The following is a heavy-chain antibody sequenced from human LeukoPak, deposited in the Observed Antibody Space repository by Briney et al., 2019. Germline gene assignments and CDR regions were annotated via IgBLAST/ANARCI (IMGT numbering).Heavy chain of an antibody. Sequence: GGSLRLSCAASGFTFRSYIMSWVRQAPGKGLEWVSSISSTGSDIHYADSVKGRFTISRDNAKNSLSLQMNSLRAEDTAVYYCARDQDTSGWYRDAFDFWGQGTMVTVSS. CDR2: ISSTGSDI. CDR1: GFTFRSYI. V-gene: IGHV3-21*01. CDR3: ARDQDTSGWYRDAFDF. J-gene: IGHJ3*01. D-gene: IGHD6-19*01.